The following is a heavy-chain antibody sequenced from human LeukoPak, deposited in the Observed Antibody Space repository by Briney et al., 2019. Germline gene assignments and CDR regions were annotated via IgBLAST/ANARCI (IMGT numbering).Heavy chain of an antibody. J-gene: IGHJ4*02. D-gene: IGHD4/OR15-4a*01. CDR3: ARLQGDYGLD. Sequence: PSQTLSLTCPVSGGSISSGGYYWSWLRQHPGKGLEWIGYIYYSGSTYYNPSLKSRVTISLDTSKNQFSLKLSSVTAADTAVYYCARLQGDYGLDWGKGPLVTVSS. CDR1: GGSISSGGYY. CDR2: IYYSGST. V-gene: IGHV4-31*03.